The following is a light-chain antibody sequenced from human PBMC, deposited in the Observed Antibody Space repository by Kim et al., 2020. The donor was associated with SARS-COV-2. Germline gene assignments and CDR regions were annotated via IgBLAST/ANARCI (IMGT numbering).Light chain of an antibody. V-gene: IGLV2-14*03. CDR1: SRDVGGYNY. CDR3: SSYTSSSTLV. Sequence: GQSITISCPGTSRDVGGYNYVSWYQQHPGKAPKLMIYDVSNRPSGVSNRFSGSKSGNTASLTISGLQAEDEADYYCSSYTSSSTLVFGGGTKLTVL. CDR2: DVS. J-gene: IGLJ3*02.